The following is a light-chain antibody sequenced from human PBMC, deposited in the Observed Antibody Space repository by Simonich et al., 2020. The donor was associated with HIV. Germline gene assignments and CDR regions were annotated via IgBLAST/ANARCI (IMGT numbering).Light chain of an antibody. CDR3: CSYAGSSTWV. CDR1: SSNIGSNT. CDR2: RNN. J-gene: IGLJ3*02. Sequence: QSVLTQPPSASGTPGQRVTISCSGSSSNIGSNTVNWYQQLPGTAPKLLIYRNNQRPSGVPDRFSGSKSDTSAYLAISGLQSEDEADYYCCSYAGSSTWVFGGGTKLTVL. V-gene: IGLV1-44*01.